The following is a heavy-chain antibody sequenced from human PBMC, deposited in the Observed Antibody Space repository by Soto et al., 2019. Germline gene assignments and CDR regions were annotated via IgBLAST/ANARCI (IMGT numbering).Heavy chain of an antibody. Sequence: QVQLQESGPGLVKPSQTLSLTCTVSGGSISSGDYYWSWIRQPPGKGLEWIGYIYYSGSTYYNPSPKGRVTIAVHTANNQFSLKLSSVTAADTAVYYCAREGYCSGGSCYPGEWGQGTLVTVSS. J-gene: IGHJ4*02. D-gene: IGHD2-15*01. CDR3: AREGYCSGGSCYPGE. V-gene: IGHV4-30-4*01. CDR1: GGSISSGDYY. CDR2: IYYSGST.